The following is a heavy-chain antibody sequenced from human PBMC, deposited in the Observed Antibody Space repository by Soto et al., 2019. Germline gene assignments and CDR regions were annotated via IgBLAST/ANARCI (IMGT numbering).Heavy chain of an antibody. J-gene: IGHJ4*02. Sequence: QVQLVQSGAEVKKPGASVKVSCKASGYTFTDYYMHWVRQAPGQGLEWMGWINPNNGGTNYEQKFEGWVTMTRDTSISTAYMELSRLRSDDTAVYYCARDAVIAAADTPGDYWGQGTLVTVSS. D-gene: IGHD6-13*01. CDR2: INPNNGGT. CDR1: GYTFTDYY. V-gene: IGHV1-2*04. CDR3: ARDAVIAAADTPGDY.